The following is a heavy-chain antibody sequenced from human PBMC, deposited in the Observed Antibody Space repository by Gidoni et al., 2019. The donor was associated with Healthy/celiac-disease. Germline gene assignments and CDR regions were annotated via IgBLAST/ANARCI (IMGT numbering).Heavy chain of an antibody. D-gene: IGHD3-3*01. V-gene: IGHV3-33*01. CDR3: ARDLTSGPASSYYYYYGMDV. CDR1: GFTFSSYG. J-gene: IGHJ6*02. Sequence: QVQLVESGGGVVQPGRSLRLSCAASGFTFSSYGMHWVRQAPGKGLEWVAVIWYDGSNKYYADSVKGRFTISRDNSKNTLYLQMNSLRAEDTAVYYCARDLTSGPASSYYYYYGMDVWGQGTTVTVSS. CDR2: IWYDGSNK.